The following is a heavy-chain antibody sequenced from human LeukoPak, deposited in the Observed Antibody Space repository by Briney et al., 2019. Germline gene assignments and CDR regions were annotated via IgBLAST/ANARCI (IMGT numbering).Heavy chain of an antibody. J-gene: IGHJ4*02. CDR3: ARDSYGALDY. D-gene: IGHD4-17*01. V-gene: IGHV3-64*01. CDR1: GFTFSSYA. CDR2: ISSNGGST. Sequence: GGSLRLSCAASGFTFSSYAMHWVRQAPGKGLEYVSAISSNGGSTYYANSVKGRFTISRDNSKNTLYLQMGSLRAEDMAVYYCARDSYGALDYWGQGTLVTVSS.